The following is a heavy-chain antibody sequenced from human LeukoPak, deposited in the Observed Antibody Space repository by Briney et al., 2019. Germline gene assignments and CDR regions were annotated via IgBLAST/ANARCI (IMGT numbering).Heavy chain of an antibody. Sequence: RGSLRLSCAPSGFTVSTNYMTWVRQAPGEGLEWVSVIYSGGSTYYADSVKGRFTISRDNSKHTMYLQMNSLRAEDTALYYCSRNWGSDNWFDPWGQGTLVTVSS. CDR1: GFTVSTNY. CDR2: IYSGGST. J-gene: IGHJ5*02. CDR3: SRNWGSDNWFDP. D-gene: IGHD7-27*01. V-gene: IGHV3-53*01.